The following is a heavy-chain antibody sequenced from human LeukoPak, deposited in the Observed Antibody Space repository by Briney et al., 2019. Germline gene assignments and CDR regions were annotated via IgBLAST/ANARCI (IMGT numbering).Heavy chain of an antibody. CDR1: GGSISSGDYY. CDR2: IYYSGST. CDR3: ARGDYYDSSSKFDY. D-gene: IGHD3-22*01. J-gene: IGHJ4*02. Sequence: SQTLSLTCTVSGGSISSGDYYWSWIRQPPGKGLEWIGSIYYSGSTYYNPSLKSRVTISVDTSKNQFSLKLSSVTAADTAVYYCARGDYYDSSSKFDYWGQGTLVTVSS. V-gene: IGHV4-39*07.